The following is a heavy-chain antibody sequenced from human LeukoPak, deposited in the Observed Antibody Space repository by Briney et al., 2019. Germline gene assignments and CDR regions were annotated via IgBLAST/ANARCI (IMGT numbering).Heavy chain of an antibody. J-gene: IGHJ4*02. CDR1: GGSFSGYY. CDR3: ANASITRYYFDY. V-gene: IGHV4-34*01. CDR2: INHSGST. D-gene: IGHD4-11*01. Sequence: PSETLSLTCAVYGGSFSGYYWSWIRQPPGKGLEWIGEINHSGSTNYNPSLKSRVTISVDTSKNQFSLKLSSVTAADTAVYYCANASITRYYFDYWGQGTLVTVSS.